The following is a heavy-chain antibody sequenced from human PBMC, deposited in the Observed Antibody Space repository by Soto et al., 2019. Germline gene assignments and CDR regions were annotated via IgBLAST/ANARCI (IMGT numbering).Heavy chain of an antibody. Sequence: QVQLQESGPGLVKPSGTLSLTCAVSGGSISDNWWSWVRQPPGNGLEWIGEIYHTGTTPYNPSLWSRVTISIDKSKNQFSLKLSSVTAADTAVYYCARDISVPRTRGFDFWGQGTLVTVSS. D-gene: IGHD3-16*02. V-gene: IGHV4-4*02. CDR1: GGSISDNW. J-gene: IGHJ4*02. CDR3: ARDISVPRTRGFDF. CDR2: IYHTGTT.